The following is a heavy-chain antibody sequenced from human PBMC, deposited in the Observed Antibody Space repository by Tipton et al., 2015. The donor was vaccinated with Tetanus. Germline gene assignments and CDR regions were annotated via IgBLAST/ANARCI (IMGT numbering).Heavy chain of an antibody. J-gene: IGHJ4*02. CDR1: GGSFNSDA. V-gene: IGHV1-69*06. Sequence: QSGPEVKKPGSSVKVSCKASGGSFNSDAISWVRQTPGQGLEWMGRIIPSLGTPKYAQNFQGRVTMTADKSTTTAYMEISGLRSEDSAVYCCARAPRGYSYATFDFWGQGTLVTVSS. D-gene: IGHD5-18*01. CDR3: ARAPRGYSYATFDF. CDR2: IIPSLGTP.